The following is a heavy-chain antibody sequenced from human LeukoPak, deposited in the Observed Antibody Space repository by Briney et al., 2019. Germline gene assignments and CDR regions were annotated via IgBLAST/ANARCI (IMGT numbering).Heavy chain of an antibody. D-gene: IGHD1-26*01. CDR1: GGSISSYY. J-gene: IGHJ4*02. Sequence: SETLSLTCTVSGGSISSYYWSWIRQPTGKGLEWIGYIYYSGSTDYNPSLKSRVTMSVDTSKNQFSLKLNSVTAADTAVYYCARPQSGSRFKFDYWGQGTLVTVSS. CDR3: ARPQSGSRFKFDY. V-gene: IGHV4-59*08. CDR2: IYYSGST.